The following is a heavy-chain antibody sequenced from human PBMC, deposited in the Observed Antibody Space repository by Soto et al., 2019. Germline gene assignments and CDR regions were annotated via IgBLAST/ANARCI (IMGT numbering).Heavy chain of an antibody. J-gene: IGHJ4*02. CDR3: ARGSGYYYWDDY. Sequence: QVQLVQSGAEEKKPGASVKVSCKASGYTFTSYAMHRVRQAPGQRLDWMGWINAGNGNTKYSQKFQGRVTITRDKSATTACMELSSLRSEETAVYYWARGSGYYYWDDYWGQGTLVTVSS. D-gene: IGHD3-22*01. CDR1: GYTFTSYA. CDR2: INAGNGNT. V-gene: IGHV1-3*05.